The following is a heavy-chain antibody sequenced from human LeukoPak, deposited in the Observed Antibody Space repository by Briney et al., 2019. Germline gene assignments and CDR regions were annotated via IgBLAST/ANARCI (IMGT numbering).Heavy chain of an antibody. CDR1: GFTFSSYS. CDR2: ISGSGGGT. J-gene: IGHJ4*02. CDR3: AKPQTTVTTYQYFDY. V-gene: IGHV3-23*01. D-gene: IGHD4-17*01. Sequence: GGSLRLSCAASGFTFSSYSMNWVRQAPGKGLEWVSAISGSGGGTYYADSVKGRFTISRDNSKNTLYLQMNSLRAEDTAVYYCAKPQTTVTTYQYFDYWGQGTLVTVSS.